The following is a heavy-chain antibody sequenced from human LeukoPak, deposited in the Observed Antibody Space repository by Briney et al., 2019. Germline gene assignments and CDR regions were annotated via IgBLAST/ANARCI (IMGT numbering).Heavy chain of an antibody. Sequence: PGGSLRLACAASGFTVSNNRLSWVRQAPGMGLEWVSTIYSDGNTYYPDSVKGRFTISRDGSKNTLYLQLNSLRTEDTVIYYCVREREGSNSEHWGQGTLVTVSS. D-gene: IGHD1-26*01. CDR1: GFTVSNNR. J-gene: IGHJ1*01. V-gene: IGHV3-53*01. CDR2: IYSDGNT. CDR3: VREREGSNSEH.